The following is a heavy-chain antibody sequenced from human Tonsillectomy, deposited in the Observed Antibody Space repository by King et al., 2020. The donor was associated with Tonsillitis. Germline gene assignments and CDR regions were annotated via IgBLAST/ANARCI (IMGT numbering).Heavy chain of an antibody. Sequence: QLVQSGAEVKKPGASVKVSCEASNYTFSSYGISWVRQAPGQGLEWMGWISAYNGKQNYAQKLLGRVTMTTDTSTSTAYMELRSLRSDDTAGYYCARGGKRGSSYYMDVWGKGTTVTVSS. V-gene: IGHV1-18*01. CDR2: ISAYNGKQ. D-gene: IGHD4-23*01. J-gene: IGHJ6*03. CDR1: NYTFSSYG. CDR3: ARGGKRGSSYYMDV.